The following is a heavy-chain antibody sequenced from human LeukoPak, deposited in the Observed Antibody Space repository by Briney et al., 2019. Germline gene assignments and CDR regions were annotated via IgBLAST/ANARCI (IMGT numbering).Heavy chain of an antibody. D-gene: IGHD6-19*01. CDR3: ARCFGGVDSSGWYPDPREYYFDY. CDR2: IYYSGST. Sequence: SETLSLTCAVYGGSFSGYYWSWIRQPPGKGLEWIGYIYYSGSTNYNPSLRSRVTISVDTSKNQFSLKLSSVTAADTAVYYCARCFGGVDSSGWYPDPREYYFDYWGQGTLVTVSS. CDR1: GGSFSGYY. J-gene: IGHJ4*02. V-gene: IGHV4-59*01.